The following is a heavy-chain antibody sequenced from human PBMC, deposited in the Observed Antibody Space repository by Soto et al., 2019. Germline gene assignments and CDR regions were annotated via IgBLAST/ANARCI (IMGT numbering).Heavy chain of an antibody. Sequence: SGPTLVNPTQTLTLTCTFSGFSLSTSGVGVGWIRQPPGKALEWLALIYWNDDKRYSPSLKSRLTITKDTSKNQVVLTMTNMDPVDTATYYCARQYYDYVWGSYLGVNWFDPWGQGTLVTVSS. CDR3: ARQYYDYVWGSYLGVNWFDP. CDR2: IYWNDDK. D-gene: IGHD3-16*02. V-gene: IGHV2-5*01. CDR1: GFSLSTSGVG. J-gene: IGHJ5*02.